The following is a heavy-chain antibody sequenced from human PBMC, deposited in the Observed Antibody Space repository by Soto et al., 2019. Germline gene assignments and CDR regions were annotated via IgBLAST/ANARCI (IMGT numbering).Heavy chain of an antibody. D-gene: IGHD3-10*01. J-gene: IGHJ4*02. Sequence: KPGGSLRLSCAASGFTFSSYDMNWVRQAPGKGLEWVSSISSSSSYIYYADSVKGRFTISRDNAKNSLYLQMNSLRAEDTAVYNCARDLHTMAPREYYFDYWGQGTLVTVSS. CDR1: GFTFSSYD. CDR2: ISSSSSYI. V-gene: IGHV3-21*01. CDR3: ARDLHTMAPREYYFDY.